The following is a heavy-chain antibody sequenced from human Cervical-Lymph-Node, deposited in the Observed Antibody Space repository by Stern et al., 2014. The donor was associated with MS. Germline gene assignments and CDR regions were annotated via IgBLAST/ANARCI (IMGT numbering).Heavy chain of an antibody. CDR3: ARGDDKTSYDY. D-gene: IGHD1-1*01. CDR1: GYTFTNTG. CDR2: VITYNGNT. Sequence: MQLVESGAEVKKPGASVKVSCKASGYTFTNTGINWVRLAPGQGPEWMGWVITYNGNTKYAQKLRGRVTMTTDTSTSTAYMELRSLRSDDTAVYYCARGDDKTSYDYWGQGTLVTVSS. J-gene: IGHJ4*02. V-gene: IGHV1-18*01.